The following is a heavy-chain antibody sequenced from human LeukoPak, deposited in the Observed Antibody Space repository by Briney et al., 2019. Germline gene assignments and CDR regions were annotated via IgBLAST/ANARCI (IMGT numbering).Heavy chain of an antibody. CDR1: GGSISSSSYS. CDR2: IYYSGST. CDR3: ASAGLDSSSSGNYLWRYYFEY. V-gene: IGHV4-39*07. D-gene: IGHD3-10*01. J-gene: IGHJ4*02. Sequence: SETLSLTCTVSGGSISSSSYSWGWIRQPPGKGLEWIGSIYYSGSTYYNPSLKSRVTISVDTSKNQFSLKLSSVTAADTAVYYCASAGLDSSSSGNYLWRYYFEYWGQGALVTVSP.